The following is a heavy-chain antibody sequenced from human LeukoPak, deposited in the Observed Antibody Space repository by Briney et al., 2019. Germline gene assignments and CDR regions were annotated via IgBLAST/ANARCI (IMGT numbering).Heavy chain of an antibody. Sequence: QAGGSLRLSCAASGXTFSSYWMHWVRQAPGKGRVWVSRINSDGSSTSYADSVKGRFTISRDNAKNTLYLQMNSLRAEDTAVYYCARARYGGNYYFDYWGQGTLVTVSS. CDR2: INSDGSST. CDR1: GXTFSSYW. D-gene: IGHD4-23*01. V-gene: IGHV3-74*01. J-gene: IGHJ4*02. CDR3: ARARYGGNYYFDY.